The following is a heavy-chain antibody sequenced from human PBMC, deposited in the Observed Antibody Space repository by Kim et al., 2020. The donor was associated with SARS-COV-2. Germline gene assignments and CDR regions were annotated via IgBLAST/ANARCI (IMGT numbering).Heavy chain of an antibody. J-gene: IGHJ6*02. CDR3: TRGWAGVVPSPLLGLWPHYDYYAMDV. V-gene: IGHV4-34*01. CDR2: INHSRGI. CDR1: GGSLTGYF. Sequence: SETLSLTCSVYGGSLTGYFWTWIRQPPGKGLEWIGEINHSRGIKYNPSLKSRVTISADTSKNQFSLRLISVSAADTAVYYCTRGWAGVVPSPLLGLWPHYDYYAMDVWGQDTAVTVSS. D-gene: IGHD3-10*01.